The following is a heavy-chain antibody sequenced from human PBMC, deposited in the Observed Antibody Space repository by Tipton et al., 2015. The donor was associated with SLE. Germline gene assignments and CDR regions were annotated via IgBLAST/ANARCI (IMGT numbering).Heavy chain of an antibody. CDR1: GFSFSDYY. V-gene: IGHV3-11*01. CDR3: ARGRYYHDDSGYYYEGFDY. J-gene: IGHJ4*02. Sequence: SLRLSCAASGFSFSDYYMSWIRQAPGKGLEWISYISDSGNTIYYADSVKGRFTISRDNAKNSLNLQMKSLTAEDTAIYYCARGRYYHDDSGYYYEGFDYWGQGTLVTVSS. CDR2: ISDSGNTI. D-gene: IGHD3-22*01.